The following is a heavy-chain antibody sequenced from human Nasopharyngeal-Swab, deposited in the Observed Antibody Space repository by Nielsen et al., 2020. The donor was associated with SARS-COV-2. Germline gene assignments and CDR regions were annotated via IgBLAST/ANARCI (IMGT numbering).Heavy chain of an antibody. Sequence: ASVKVSCKVSGYTFTDYSITWVRQAPGQGLEWMGWISTDNGITNYAQKFQDRLTMATDTSTSTVYMELRSLRTDDTAIYYCARTYYDTSGYHYFRPPGFDYWGQGTLVTVSS. CDR3: ARTYYDTSGYHYFRPPGFDY. J-gene: IGHJ4*02. V-gene: IGHV1-18*04. CDR2: ISTDNGIT. D-gene: IGHD3-22*01. CDR1: GYTFTDYS.